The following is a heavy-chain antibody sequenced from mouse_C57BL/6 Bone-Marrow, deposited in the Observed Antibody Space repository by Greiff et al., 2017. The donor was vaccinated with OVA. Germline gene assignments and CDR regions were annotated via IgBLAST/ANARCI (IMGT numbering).Heavy chain of an antibody. Sequence: VQLQQSGTVLARPGASVKMSCKTSGYTFTSYWMHWVKQRPGQGLEWIGAIYPGNSDTSYNQKFKGKAKLTAVTSASTAYMELSSLTNEDSAVYYCTKGAKLRRVWDFGYWGQGTTLTVSS. CDR1: GYTFTSYW. CDR2: IYPGNSDT. D-gene: IGHD2-4*01. V-gene: IGHV1-5*01. J-gene: IGHJ2*01. CDR3: TKGAKLRRVWDFGY.